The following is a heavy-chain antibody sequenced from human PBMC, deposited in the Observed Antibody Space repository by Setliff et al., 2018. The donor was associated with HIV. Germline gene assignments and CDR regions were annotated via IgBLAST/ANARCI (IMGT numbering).Heavy chain of an antibody. Sequence: SETLSLTCTVSGGSISSYYWGWIRRPPGKGLEWMGFNYYSRTTYHNPSLRSRVAISLDTSKNQFSLNLSSVAAADTAVYYCARQGAGYYYDSSEYYTGNGFDMWGQGTMVTVSS. CDR1: GGSISSYY. D-gene: IGHD3-22*01. V-gene: IGHV4-59*08. CDR3: ARQGAGYYYDSSEYYTGNGFDM. CDR2: NYYSRTT. J-gene: IGHJ3*02.